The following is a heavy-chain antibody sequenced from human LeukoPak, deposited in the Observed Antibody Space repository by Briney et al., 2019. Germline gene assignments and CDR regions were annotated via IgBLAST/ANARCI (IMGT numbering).Heavy chain of an antibody. D-gene: IGHD3-22*01. J-gene: IGHJ5*02. CDR1: GGSISSSSYY. CDR3: ARGFSYDSSGYYFNRFDP. V-gene: IGHV4-39*07. Sequence: PSETLSLTCTVSGGSISSSSYYWGWIRQPPGKGLEWIGSIYYSGSTYYNPSLKSRVTISVDTSKNQFSLKLSSVTAADTAVYYCARGFSYDSSGYYFNRFDPWGQGTLVTVSS. CDR2: IYYSGST.